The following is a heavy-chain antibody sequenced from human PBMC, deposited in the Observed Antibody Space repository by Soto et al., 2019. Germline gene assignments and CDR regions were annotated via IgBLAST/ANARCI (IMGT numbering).Heavy chain of an antibody. CDR2: IIPIFGTA. D-gene: IGHD3-22*01. CDR3: ARAYYYDSSGYYSAPHYYYYYYGMDV. V-gene: IGHV1-69*13. J-gene: IGHJ6*02. CDR1: GGTFSSYA. Sequence: SVKVSCKASGGTFSSYAISWVRQAPGQGLEWMGGIIPIFGTANYAQKFQGRVTIIADESTSTAYMELSSLRSEDTAVYYCARAYYYDSSGYYSAPHYYYYYYGMDVWGQGXTVTVYS.